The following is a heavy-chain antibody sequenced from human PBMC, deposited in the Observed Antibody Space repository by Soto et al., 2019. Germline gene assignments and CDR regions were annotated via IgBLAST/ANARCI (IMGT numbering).Heavy chain of an antibody. CDR2: IYYSGST. J-gene: IGHJ3*02. CDR3: ARARIAVAGTGVGDDAFDI. CDR1: GGSISSYY. D-gene: IGHD6-19*01. Sequence: SETLSLTCTVSGGSISSYYWSWIRQPPGKGLEWIGYIYYSGSTNYNPSLKSRVTISVDTSKNQFSLKLSSVNAADTAVYYCARARIAVAGTGVGDDAFDIWGQGTMVTVSS. V-gene: IGHV4-59*01.